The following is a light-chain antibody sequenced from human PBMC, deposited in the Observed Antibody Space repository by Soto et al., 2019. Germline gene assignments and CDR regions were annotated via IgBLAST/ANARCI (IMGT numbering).Light chain of an antibody. CDR3: QQSYNSPQT. CDR2: AAS. J-gene: IGKJ1*01. V-gene: IGKV1-39*01. Sequence: DIPMTQSPSSLSASVGDEVTITCRASQTIMTYLNWYQLKPGKPPRLLIYAASSLQSGVPPRFSGSGSGTDFTLTISSLQPEDFATYSCQQSYNSPQTFGRGTKVDIK. CDR1: QTIMTY.